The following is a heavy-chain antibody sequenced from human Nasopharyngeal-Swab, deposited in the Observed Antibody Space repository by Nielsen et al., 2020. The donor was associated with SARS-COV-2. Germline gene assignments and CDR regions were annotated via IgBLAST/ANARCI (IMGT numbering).Heavy chain of an antibody. V-gene: IGHV1-2*06. Sequence: ASVKVSCKASGYTFTGYYMHWVRQAPGQGLEWMGRINPNSGGTNCAQKFQGRVTMTRDTSISTAYMELSRLRSDDTAVYYCAREMYYDSSGYYYVRGGDFDYWGQGTLVTVSS. CDR1: GYTFTGYY. D-gene: IGHD3-22*01. CDR3: AREMYYDSSGYYYVRGGDFDY. J-gene: IGHJ4*02. CDR2: INPNSGGT.